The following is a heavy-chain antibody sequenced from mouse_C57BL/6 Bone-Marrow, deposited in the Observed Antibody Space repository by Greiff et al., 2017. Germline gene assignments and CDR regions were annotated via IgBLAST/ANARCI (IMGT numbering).Heavy chain of an antibody. J-gene: IGHJ4*01. CDR3: ARYDGYYVPYYYAMDY. CDR2: IYPRSGNT. D-gene: IGHD2-3*01. Sequence: VHLVESGAELARPGASVKLSCKASGYTFTSYGISWVKQRTGQGLEWIGEIYPRSGNTYYNEKFKGKATLTADKSSSTAYMELRSLTSEDSAVYFCARYDGYYVPYYYAMDYWGQGTSVTVSS. CDR1: GYTFTSYG. V-gene: IGHV1-81*01.